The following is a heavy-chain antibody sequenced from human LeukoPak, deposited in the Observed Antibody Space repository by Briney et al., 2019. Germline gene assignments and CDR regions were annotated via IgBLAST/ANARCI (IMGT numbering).Heavy chain of an antibody. J-gene: IGHJ5*02. Sequence: SETLSLTCTFSGGSFSRSYYWGWIRQSPGKGLERIGSIYYSGNTYYNPSLKSRVTISVDTSKNQFSLKLSSVTAADTAVYYCARDRDTTLVTLWFDPWGQGILVTVSS. V-gene: IGHV4-39*07. CDR3: ARDRDTTLVTLWFDP. D-gene: IGHD4-23*01. CDR2: IYYSGNT. CDR1: GGSFSRSYY.